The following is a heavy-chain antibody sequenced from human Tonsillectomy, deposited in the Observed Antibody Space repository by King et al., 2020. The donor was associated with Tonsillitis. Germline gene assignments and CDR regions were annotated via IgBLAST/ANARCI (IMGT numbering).Heavy chain of an antibody. D-gene: IGHD5-18*01. J-gene: IGHJ2*01. CDR2: IKSKGNNYAT. CDR3: TTSRDTTMALWWYFDL. V-gene: IGHV3-73*02. CDR1: GFTFSGSA. Sequence: VQLVESGGGLVQPGGSLNLSCAASGFTFSGSAMHWVRQASGKGLEWVGRIKSKGNNYATAYAASVQGRFAISRDDSKNTAYLQMNSLKTEDTAVYYCTTSRDTTMALWWYFDLWGRGTLVTVAS.